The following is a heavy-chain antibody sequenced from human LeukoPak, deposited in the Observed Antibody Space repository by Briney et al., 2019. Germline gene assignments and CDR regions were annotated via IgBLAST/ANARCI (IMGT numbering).Heavy chain of an antibody. Sequence: GGSLRLSCAASGFTFSSYGMHWVRQAPGKGLEWVAFIRYDGSNKYYADSVKGRFTISRDNSKNTLYLQMNSLRAEDTAVYYCAKVVNSGYARDAFDIWGQGTMVTVPS. D-gene: IGHD5-12*01. CDR2: IRYDGSNK. CDR1: GFTFSSYG. V-gene: IGHV3-30*02. J-gene: IGHJ3*02. CDR3: AKVVNSGYARDAFDI.